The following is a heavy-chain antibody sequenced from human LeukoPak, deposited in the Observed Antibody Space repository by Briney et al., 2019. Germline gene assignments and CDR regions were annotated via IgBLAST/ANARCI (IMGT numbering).Heavy chain of an antibody. Sequence: SQTLSLTCTVSGVSISSGDYYWSWIRQPPGKGLEWIGYIYYSGSTFYNPSLKSRVTISVDTSKNQFSLKLSSVTAADTAVYYCARKSRTWSNRFDPWGQGTLVTVSS. CDR2: IYYSGST. CDR3: ARKSRTWSNRFDP. D-gene: IGHD1-1*01. CDR1: GVSISSGDYY. J-gene: IGHJ5*02. V-gene: IGHV4-30-4*01.